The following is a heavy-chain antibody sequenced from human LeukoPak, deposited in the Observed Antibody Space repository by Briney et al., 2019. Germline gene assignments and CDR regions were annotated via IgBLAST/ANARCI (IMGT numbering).Heavy chain of an antibody. Sequence: ASVKVSCKVSGYTFSDYRMHWVQQAPGKGLEWMGLVDREDGETIYAEKFQGRVTITADTSTDTAYMEMSSLRSEDTAVYYCATGWTAYDSSGYNSFDPWGQGTLVTVSS. V-gene: IGHV1-69-2*01. J-gene: IGHJ5*02. CDR2: VDREDGET. D-gene: IGHD3-22*01. CDR3: ATGWTAYDSSGYNSFDP. CDR1: GYTFSDYR.